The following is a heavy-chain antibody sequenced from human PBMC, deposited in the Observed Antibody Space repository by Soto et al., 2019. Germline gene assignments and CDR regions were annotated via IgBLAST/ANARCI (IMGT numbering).Heavy chain of an antibody. CDR2: IYWNDDK. CDR3: AHRLYYDSSGYYGGHYFDY. Sequence: QITLKESGPTLVNPTQTLTLTCTFSGFSLSTSGVGVGWIRQPPGKALEWLALIYWNDDKRYSPSLKSRLTITTDTSKNQVVLTMTNMDPVDTATYYCAHRLYYDSSGYYGGHYFDYWGQGTLVTVSS. D-gene: IGHD3-22*01. J-gene: IGHJ4*02. CDR1: GFSLSTSGVG. V-gene: IGHV2-5*01.